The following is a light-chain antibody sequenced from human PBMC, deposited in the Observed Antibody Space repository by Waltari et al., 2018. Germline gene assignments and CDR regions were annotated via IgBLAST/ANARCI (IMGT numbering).Light chain of an antibody. CDR3: SAWDRSLSAWV. V-gene: IGLV10-54*04. Sequence: QAGLTQPPSLSKDLSQTATLTCTGNNNNVGYEGATWLQQHQGHPPKLLFYRNTNRPSGISERFSASRSGSTASLTITGLQPEDEADYYCSAWDRSLSAWVFGGGNKLTVL. CDR2: RNT. J-gene: IGLJ3*02. CDR1: NNNVGYEG.